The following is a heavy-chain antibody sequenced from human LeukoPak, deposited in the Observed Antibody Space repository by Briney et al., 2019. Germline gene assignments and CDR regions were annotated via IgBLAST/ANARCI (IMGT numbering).Heavy chain of an antibody. CDR3: ARQYYDFQYYYYMDV. CDR2: ISHDGSKK. D-gene: IGHD3-3*01. Sequence: PGGSLRLSCAASGFSFSSYAVHWVRQAPGRGLEWVAEISHDGSKKYYADSVKGRLTISRDNSKNTVYLQMNSLRAEDTAVYYCARQYYDFQYYYYMDVWGKGTTVTVSS. CDR1: GFSFSSYA. V-gene: IGHV3-30*04. J-gene: IGHJ6*03.